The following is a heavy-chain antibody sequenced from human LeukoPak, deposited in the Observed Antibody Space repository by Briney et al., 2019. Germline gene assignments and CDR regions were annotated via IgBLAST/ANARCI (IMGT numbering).Heavy chain of an antibody. J-gene: IGHJ6*02. V-gene: IGHV3-64*01. Sequence: GGSLRLSCAASGFTFSSYAMHWVRQAPGKGLEYVSAISCNGGSTYYANSVKGRFTISRDNSKNTLYLQMGSLRAEDMAVYYCARGKGYCSSTSCHVYGMDVWGQGTTVTVSS. CDR3: ARGKGYCSSTSCHVYGMDV. D-gene: IGHD2-2*01. CDR1: GFTFSSYA. CDR2: ISCNGGST.